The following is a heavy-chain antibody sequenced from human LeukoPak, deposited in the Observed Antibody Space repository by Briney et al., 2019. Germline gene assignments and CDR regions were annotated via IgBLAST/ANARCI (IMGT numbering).Heavy chain of an antibody. J-gene: IGHJ5*02. CDR3: ARRNYDVLAGNWFDP. CDR1: GASMSNYY. Sequence: PSETLSLTCTVSGASMSNYYWSWIQQPPGKGLEWIAYIYYSGSTSYNPSLMSRASISVDTSKNQFSLKLISVTAADTAVYYCARRNYDVLAGNWFDPWGQGTLVTVSS. D-gene: IGHD3-9*01. V-gene: IGHV4-59*08. CDR2: IYYSGST.